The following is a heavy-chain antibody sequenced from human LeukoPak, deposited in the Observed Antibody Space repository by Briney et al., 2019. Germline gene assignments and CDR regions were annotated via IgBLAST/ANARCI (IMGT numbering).Heavy chain of an antibody. D-gene: IGHD2-15*01. CDR1: GFTFSSYG. CDR3: AKAPVTTCSGAYCYPFDY. CDR2: ISYDGSNK. V-gene: IGHV3-30*18. Sequence: GSLRLSCAASGFTFSSYGMHWVRQAPGKGLEWVAVISYDGSNKYYADSVKGRFTISRDNSKNTLYLQMNSLRAEDTAVYYCAKAPVTTCSGAYCYPFDYWSQGTLVTVSS. J-gene: IGHJ4*02.